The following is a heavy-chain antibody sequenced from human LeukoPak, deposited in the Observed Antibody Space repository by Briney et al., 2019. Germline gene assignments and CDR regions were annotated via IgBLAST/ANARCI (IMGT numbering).Heavy chain of an antibody. CDR2: IYPDDSDT. J-gene: IGHJ4*02. Sequence: GESLKISCKGSGYRFTNYWIGWVRQMPGKGLEWLGLIYPDDSDTRYSPSFQGQVTISADKSISTAYLQWSSLKASDTAMYYCAIGGDSTTSCYRCFDYWGQGTLVTVSS. V-gene: IGHV5-51*01. CDR3: AIGGDSTTSCYRCFDY. D-gene: IGHD2-2*02. CDR1: GYRFTNYW.